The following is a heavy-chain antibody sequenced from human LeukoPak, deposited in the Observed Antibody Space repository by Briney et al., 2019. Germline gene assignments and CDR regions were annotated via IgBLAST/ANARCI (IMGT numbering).Heavy chain of an antibody. V-gene: IGHV3-23*01. CDR2: ISGSGGST. Sequence: GGSLRLSCAASGFTFSSYAMSWVRQAPGKGLEWVSAISGSGGSTYYADSEKGRFTISRDNSKNTLYLQMNSLRAEDTAVYYCAKDNIAAAGTVRVYYYYYMDVWGKGTTVTVSS. J-gene: IGHJ6*03. D-gene: IGHD6-13*01. CDR3: AKDNIAAAGTVRVYYYYYMDV. CDR1: GFTFSSYA.